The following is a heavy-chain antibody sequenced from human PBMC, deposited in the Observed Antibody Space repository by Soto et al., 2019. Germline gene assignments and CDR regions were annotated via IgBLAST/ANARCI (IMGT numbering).Heavy chain of an antibody. J-gene: IGHJ4*02. CDR2: ISGSGVGT. Sequence: EVQLLESGGGSVQPGGSLRLSCEASGFIFRNYAMSWVRQAPGKGLEWVSSISGSGVGTYYADSVQGRFTISRDNSTNTLFLQLSSLRAEDTALYYCAKDVYTVGLSDGTGYFDLWGQGALVTVSS. CDR3: AKDVYTVGLSDGTGYFDL. CDR1: GFIFRNYA. D-gene: IGHD2-8*02. V-gene: IGHV3-23*01.